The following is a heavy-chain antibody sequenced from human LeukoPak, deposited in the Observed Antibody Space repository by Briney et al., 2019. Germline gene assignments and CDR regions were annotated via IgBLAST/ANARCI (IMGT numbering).Heavy chain of an antibody. CDR1: GGTFSSYA. CDR3: ARHVRSRGSFDY. D-gene: IGHD5-12*01. CDR2: IIPIFGTA. V-gene: IGHV1-69*13. Sequence: GGSVKVSCKASGGTFSSYAISWVRQAPGQGLEWMGGIIPIFGTANYAQKFQGRVTITADESTSTAYMELSSLRSEDTAMYYCARHVRSRGSFDYWGQGTLVTVSS. J-gene: IGHJ4*02.